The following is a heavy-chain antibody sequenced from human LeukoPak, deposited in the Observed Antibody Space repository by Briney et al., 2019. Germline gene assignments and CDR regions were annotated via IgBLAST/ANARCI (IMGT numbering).Heavy chain of an antibody. Sequence: ASVKVSCKASGYTFTSYGISWVRQAPGQGLEWMGWISAYNGNTNYAQKLQGRVTMTTDTSTSTAYMELRSLRSDDTAVYYCARGTYSGYDWVFYYYYYYMDVWGKGTTVTVSS. CDR3: ARGTYSGYDWVFYYYYYYMDV. J-gene: IGHJ6*03. V-gene: IGHV1-18*01. CDR2: ISAYNGNT. D-gene: IGHD5-12*01. CDR1: GYTFTSYG.